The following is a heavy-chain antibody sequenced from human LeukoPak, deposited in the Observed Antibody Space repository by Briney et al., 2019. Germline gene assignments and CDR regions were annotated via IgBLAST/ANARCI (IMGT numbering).Heavy chain of an antibody. V-gene: IGHV3-7*01. J-gene: IGHJ4*02. CDR3: ARETDSTGWCPLLDY. Sequence: GGSLRLSCAASGFTFSSYWMSWVRQAPGKGLEWLANINQDGSKIYYVDSVRGRFTISRDNAKNPLYLQMNSLRADDTAVYYCARETDSTGWCPLLDYWGQGTLVTVSS. D-gene: IGHD6-19*01. CDR2: INQDGSKI. CDR1: GFTFSSYW.